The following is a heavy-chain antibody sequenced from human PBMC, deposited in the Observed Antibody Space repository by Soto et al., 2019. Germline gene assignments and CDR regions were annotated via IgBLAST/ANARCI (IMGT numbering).Heavy chain of an antibody. V-gene: IGHV3-7*01. CDR1: GFTFSSYW. CDR2: IKQDGSET. CDR3: ARSGMDV. Sequence: EVQLVESGGGLVKPGGSLRLSCAASGFTFSSYWMSWVRQAPGKGLEWVANIKQDGSETCYVDSVKGRFTIARDNAKNSLYQQMKSLRAEETAVYYCARSGMDVWGKGTTVSVSS. J-gene: IGHJ6*04.